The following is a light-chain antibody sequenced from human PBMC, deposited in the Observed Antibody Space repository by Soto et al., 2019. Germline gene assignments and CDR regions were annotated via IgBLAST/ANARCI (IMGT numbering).Light chain of an antibody. CDR1: QSVSSN. CDR3: QQYNNWPFT. J-gene: IGKJ3*01. V-gene: IGKV3D-15*01. Sequence: EIVMTQSPATLSVSPGERATLSCRASQSVSSNLAWYQQKPGQVPRLLIYGASTRASGIPARFSGSGSGTEFTLTISNLHSEDFAVYYCQQYNNWPFTFGAGTKVDIK. CDR2: GAS.